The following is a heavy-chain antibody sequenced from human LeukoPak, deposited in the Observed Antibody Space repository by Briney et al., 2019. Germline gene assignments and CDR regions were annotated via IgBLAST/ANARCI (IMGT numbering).Heavy chain of an antibody. D-gene: IGHD3-22*01. V-gene: IGHV1-46*01. Sequence: GASVKVSCKASGYTFTNYYMHWVRQAPGQGPEWMGTINPSGGDTIYAQKFQGRVTMSRDMSTSTVYMELSSLRSEDTAVYYCARDGDYYDSGGHYKFPDYWGQGTLVTVSS. CDR1: GYTFTNYY. CDR3: ARDGDYYDSGGHYKFPDY. J-gene: IGHJ4*02. CDR2: INPSGGDT.